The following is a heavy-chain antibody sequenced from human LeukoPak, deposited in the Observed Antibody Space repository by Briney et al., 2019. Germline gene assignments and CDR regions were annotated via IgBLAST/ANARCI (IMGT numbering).Heavy chain of an antibody. Sequence: ASVKVSCKASGYTFTGYYMHWVRQAPGQGLEWMGWISAYNGNTNYAQKLQGRVTMTTDTSTSTAYMELRSLRSDDTAVYYCARDAHNYYDSSVDYWGQGTLVTVSS. CDR2: ISAYNGNT. V-gene: IGHV1-18*04. CDR3: ARDAHNYYDSSVDY. J-gene: IGHJ4*02. D-gene: IGHD3-22*01. CDR1: GYTFTGYY.